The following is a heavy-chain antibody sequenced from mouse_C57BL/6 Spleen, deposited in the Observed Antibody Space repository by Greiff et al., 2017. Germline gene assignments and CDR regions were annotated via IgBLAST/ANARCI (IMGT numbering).Heavy chain of an antibody. CDR3: ARWEGTYYSNY. D-gene: IGHD2-5*01. CDR1: GYAFSSYW. Sequence: VQLQQSGAELVKPGASVKISCKASGYAFSSYWLNWVKQRPGKGLEWIGQIYPGDGDTNYNGKFKGKATLTADKSSSTAYMQLSSLTSEDSAVYFCARWEGTYYSNYWGQGTSVTVSS. V-gene: IGHV1-80*01. J-gene: IGHJ4*01. CDR2: IYPGDGDT.